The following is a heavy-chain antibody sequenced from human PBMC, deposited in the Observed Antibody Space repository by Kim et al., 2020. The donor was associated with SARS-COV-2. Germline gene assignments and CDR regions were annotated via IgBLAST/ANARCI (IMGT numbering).Heavy chain of an antibody. Sequence: GGSLRLSCAASGFTFNSHAITWVRQAPGKGLEWVSAITAGGAGTYYADSVKGRFTISSDNSKNMVYLQMNSLRAEDTAIYYCAKEDGSSSGHYWGQGTLVTVSS. D-gene: IGHD6-6*01. J-gene: IGHJ4*02. CDR3: AKEDGSSSGHY. CDR2: ITAGGAGT. CDR1: GFTFNSHA. V-gene: IGHV3-23*01.